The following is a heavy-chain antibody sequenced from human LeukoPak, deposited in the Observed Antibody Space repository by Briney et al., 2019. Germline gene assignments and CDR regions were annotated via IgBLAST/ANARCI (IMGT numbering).Heavy chain of an antibody. D-gene: IGHD3-22*01. CDR2: IYSGGST. CDR3: ARDRGYYDSSGGDY. Sequence: PGGSLRLSCAASGFTVSSNYMSWVRQAPGKGLEWVSVIYSGGSTYYADSVKGRFTISRDNSKNTLYLQMNSLRAEDTAVYYCARDRGYYDSSGGDYWGQGTLVTVSS. V-gene: IGHV3-53*01. J-gene: IGHJ4*02. CDR1: GFTVSSNY.